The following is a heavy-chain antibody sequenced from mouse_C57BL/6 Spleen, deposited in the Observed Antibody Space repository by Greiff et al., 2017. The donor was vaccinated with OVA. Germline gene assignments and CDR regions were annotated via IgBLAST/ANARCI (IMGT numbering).Heavy chain of an antibody. J-gene: IGHJ2*01. V-gene: IGHV1-74*01. CDR3: AIPPFITTVVATDYFDY. CDR1: GYTFTSYW. D-gene: IGHD1-1*01. CDR2: IHPSDSDT. Sequence: QVQLQQPGAELVKPGASVKVSCKASGYTFTSYWMHWVKQRPGQGLEWIGRIHPSDSDTNYNQKFKGKATLTVDKSSSTAYMQLSSLTSEDSAIYYCAIPPFITTVVATDYFDYWGQGTTLTVSS.